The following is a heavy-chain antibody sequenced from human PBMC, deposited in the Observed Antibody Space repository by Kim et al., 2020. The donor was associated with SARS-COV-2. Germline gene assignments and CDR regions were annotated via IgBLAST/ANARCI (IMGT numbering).Heavy chain of an antibody. CDR3: ARGWLQNTLDY. Sequence: YSGSAEGRFTISRDNAKNSLSLQMRIMRDEDTAVYYCARGWLQNTLDYWGPGTPVTVSS. D-gene: IGHD5-12*01. J-gene: IGHJ4*02. V-gene: IGHV3-48*02.